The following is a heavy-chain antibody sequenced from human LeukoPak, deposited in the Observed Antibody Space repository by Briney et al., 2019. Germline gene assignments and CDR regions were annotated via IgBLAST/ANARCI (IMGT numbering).Heavy chain of an antibody. CDR3: ARGRNSGFDY. Sequence: SQTLSLTCAISVDSVSGNSAVAWNWLRQSPSRGLEGLGRTYYRSKWNNEYAVSVKSRITINPDTSTNQFSLHLHSVTPENTAVYYCARGRNSGFDYWGQGTLVTVSS. D-gene: IGHD2/OR15-2a*01. CDR2: TYYRSKWNN. V-gene: IGHV6-1*01. J-gene: IGHJ4*02. CDR1: VDSVSGNSAVA.